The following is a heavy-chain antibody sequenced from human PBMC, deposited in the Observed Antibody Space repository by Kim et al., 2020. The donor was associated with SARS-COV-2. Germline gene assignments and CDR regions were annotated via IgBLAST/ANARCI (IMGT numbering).Heavy chain of an antibody. D-gene: IGHD3-22*01. Sequence: SVKVSCKASGGTFSSYAINWVRQAPGQGLEWMGGIIPLFGTANYAQKFQGRVTITADESTSTAYMELSSLRSEDTAVYYCARLAPYDSSGYFYYDMDVWGQGITVTVSS. CDR3: ARLAPYDSSGYFYYDMDV. V-gene: IGHV1-69*13. CDR1: GGTFSSYA. CDR2: IIPLFGTA. J-gene: IGHJ6*02.